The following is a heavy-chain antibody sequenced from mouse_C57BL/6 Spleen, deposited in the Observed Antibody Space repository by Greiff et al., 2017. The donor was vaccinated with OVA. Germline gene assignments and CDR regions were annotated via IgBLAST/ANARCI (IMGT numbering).Heavy chain of an antibody. CDR3: ARGALSGTWFAY. CDR2: IDPADSYT. J-gene: IGHJ3*01. D-gene: IGHD4-1*01. Sequence: QVQLQQPGAELVKPGASVKLSCKASGYTFNSYWMQWVKQRPGQGLEWIGEIDPADSYTNYNQKFKGKATLTVDTSSSTAYMQLSSLTSEDSAVYYCARGALSGTWFAYWGQGTLVTVSA. V-gene: IGHV1-50*01. CDR1: GYTFNSYW.